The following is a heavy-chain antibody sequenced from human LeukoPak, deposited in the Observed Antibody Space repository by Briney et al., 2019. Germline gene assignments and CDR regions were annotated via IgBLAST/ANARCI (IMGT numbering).Heavy chain of an antibody. CDR1: GGSISSSSYH. CDR2: IYYSGST. Sequence: SETLSLTCTVSGGSISSSSYHWGWIRQPPGKGLEWIGSIYYSGSTYYNPSLKSRVTISVDTSKNQFSLKLSSVTAADTAVYYCAGSYTTENAFDIWGQGTMVTVSS. CDR3: AGSYTTENAFDI. V-gene: IGHV4-39*01. J-gene: IGHJ3*02. D-gene: IGHD3-16*01.